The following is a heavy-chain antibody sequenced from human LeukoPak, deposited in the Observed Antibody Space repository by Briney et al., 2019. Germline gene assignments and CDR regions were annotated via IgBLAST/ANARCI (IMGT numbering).Heavy chain of an antibody. J-gene: IGHJ4*02. CDR2: MNPNSGNT. CDR3: ATSGSYTSQDY. D-gene: IGHD1-26*01. V-gene: IGHV1-8*01. CDR1: GYTFTSYD. Sequence: ASVPVSCKASGYTFTSYDINWVRRATGQGLEWMGWMNPNSGNTGYAHKFQGRVTITRNTSISTAYMELSSLRAEDTAVYYCATSGSYTSQDYWGQGTLVTVSS.